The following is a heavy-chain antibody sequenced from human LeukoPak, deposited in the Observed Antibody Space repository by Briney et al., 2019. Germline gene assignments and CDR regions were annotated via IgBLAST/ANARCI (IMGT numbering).Heavy chain of an antibody. V-gene: IGHV3-23*01. D-gene: IGHD3-3*01. J-gene: IGHJ4*02. Sequence: PGGSLRLSCAASGFTFSSYAMSWVRQAPGKGLEWVSAISGSGGSTYYADSVRGRFTISRDNAKNSLYLQMNSLRAEDTAVYYCASPTIFGVVSDYWGQGTLVTVSS. CDR3: ASPTIFGVVSDY. CDR1: GFTFSSYA. CDR2: ISGSGGST.